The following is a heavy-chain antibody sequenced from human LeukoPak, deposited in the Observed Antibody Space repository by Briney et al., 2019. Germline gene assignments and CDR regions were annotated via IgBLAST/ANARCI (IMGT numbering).Heavy chain of an antibody. J-gene: IGHJ6*02. Sequence: ASVKVSCKASGDTFSSYAISWVRQAPGQGLEWMGRIIPILGIANYAQKFQGRVTISADKSTSTAYMELSSLRSEDTALYYCARERRIGYSGYDSDYYYGMDVWGQGTTVTVSS. D-gene: IGHD5-12*01. V-gene: IGHV1-69*04. CDR2: IIPILGIA. CDR3: ARERRIGYSGYDSDYYYGMDV. CDR1: GDTFSSYA.